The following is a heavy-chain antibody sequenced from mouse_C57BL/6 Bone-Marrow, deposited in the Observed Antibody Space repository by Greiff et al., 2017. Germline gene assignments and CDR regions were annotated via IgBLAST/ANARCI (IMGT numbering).Heavy chain of an antibody. CDR3: ARDYYGSSPYAMDY. Sequence: VQLHQPGAELVRPGSSVKLSCKASGYTFTSYWMDWVKQRPGQGLEWIGNIYPSDSETHYNQKFKDKATLTVDKSSSTAYMQLSSLTSEDSAVYYCARDYYGSSPYAMDYWGQGTSVTVSS. D-gene: IGHD1-1*01. J-gene: IGHJ4*01. CDR2: IYPSDSET. V-gene: IGHV1-61*01. CDR1: GYTFTSYW.